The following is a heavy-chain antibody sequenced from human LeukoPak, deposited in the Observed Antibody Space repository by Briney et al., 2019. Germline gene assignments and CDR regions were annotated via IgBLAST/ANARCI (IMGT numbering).Heavy chain of an antibody. J-gene: IGHJ4*02. Sequence: PGGSLRLSCAASRFTVSSNYMSWVRQAPGKGLEWVSVIYSGGSTYYADSVKGRFTISRDNSKNTLYLQMNSLRAEDTAVYYCARDRSGPFWSGYHYYFDYWGQGTLVTVSS. V-gene: IGHV3-66*02. D-gene: IGHD3-3*01. CDR3: ARDRSGPFWSGYHYYFDY. CDR2: IYSGGST. CDR1: RFTVSSNY.